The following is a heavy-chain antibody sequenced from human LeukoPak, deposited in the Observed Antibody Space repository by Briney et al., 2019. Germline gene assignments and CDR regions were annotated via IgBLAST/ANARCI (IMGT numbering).Heavy chain of an antibody. CDR1: GGSIRSGGYY. CDR3: ARATFMVRGVIDAFDI. CDR2: IYYSGST. V-gene: IGHV4-61*08. J-gene: IGHJ3*02. Sequence: NASQTLSFTCTVSGGSIRSGGYYWSWIRQPPGKGLEWIGYIYYSGSTNYNPSLKSRVTISVDTSKNQFSLKLSSVTAVDTAVYYCARATFMVRGVIDAFDIWGQGTMVTVSS. D-gene: IGHD3-10*01.